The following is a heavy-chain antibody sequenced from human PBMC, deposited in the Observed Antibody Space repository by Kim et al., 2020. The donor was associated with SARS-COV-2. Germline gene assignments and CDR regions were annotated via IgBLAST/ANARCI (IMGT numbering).Heavy chain of an antibody. CDR2: INWDSISI. J-gene: IGHJ6*02. CDR3: SRGGDNWNYNYYYGMDV. D-gene: IGHD1-7*01. CDR1: GFNFGKYA. Sequence: GGSLRLSCVGSGFNFGKYAMHWVRQGPGKGLEWVSGINWDSISIAYADSVKGRFTISRDNAKNSLYLQMNSLTTEDTALYYCSRGGDNWNYNYYYGMDVCGEGTPVTVSS. V-gene: IGHV3-9*01.